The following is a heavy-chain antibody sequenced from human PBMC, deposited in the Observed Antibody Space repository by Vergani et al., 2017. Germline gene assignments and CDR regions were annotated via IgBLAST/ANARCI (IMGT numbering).Heavy chain of an antibody. CDR2: INPSGGST. D-gene: IGHD3-3*01. V-gene: IGHV1-46*01. CDR1: GYTFTSYG. CDR3: ARDPSLEWLFPSINWFDP. Sequence: QVQLVQSGAEVKKPGASVKVSCKASGYTFTSYGISWVRQAPGQGLEWMGIINPSGGSTSYAQKFQGRVTMTRDTSTSTVYMELSSLRSEDTAVYYCARDPSLEWLFPSINWFDPWGQGTLVTVSS. J-gene: IGHJ5*02.